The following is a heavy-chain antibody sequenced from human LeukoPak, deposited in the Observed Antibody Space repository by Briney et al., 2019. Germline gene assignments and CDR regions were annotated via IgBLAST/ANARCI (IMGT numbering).Heavy chain of an antibody. Sequence: PGGSLRLSCAASGFTFSSYWMHWVRHAPGKGLVWVSRINSDGSSTSYADSVKGRFTISRGNAKNTLYLQMNSLRAENTAVYYCARLTYYDFWSGYSSWWEYYSYGMAVWGQGTTVTVSS. V-gene: IGHV3-74*01. CDR1: GFTFSSYW. CDR3: ARLTYYDFWSGYSSWWEYYSYGMAV. J-gene: IGHJ6*02. CDR2: INSDGSST. D-gene: IGHD3-3*01.